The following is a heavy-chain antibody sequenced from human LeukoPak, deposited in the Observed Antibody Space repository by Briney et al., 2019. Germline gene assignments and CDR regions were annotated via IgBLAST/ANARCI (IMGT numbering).Heavy chain of an antibody. V-gene: IGHV1-8*03. CDR2: MNPNSGDT. J-gene: IGHJ4*02. CDR1: GYTFTSLD. CDR3: ARDLGY. Sequence: GASVKVSCKASGYTFTSLDINWVRQATGQGLEWMGWMNPNSGDTAYAQNFQGRVTISRTTSQSTAYMELSSLRSEDTAVYYCARDLGYWGQGTLVTVSS.